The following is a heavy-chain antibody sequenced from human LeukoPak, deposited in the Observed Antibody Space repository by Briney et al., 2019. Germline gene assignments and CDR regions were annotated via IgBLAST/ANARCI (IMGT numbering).Heavy chain of an antibody. CDR3: ARHVIAVAELDAFDI. CDR1: GGSISSYY. V-gene: IGHV4-59*01. CDR2: IYYSGST. Sequence: PSETLSLTCTVSGGSISSYYWSWIRQTPGKGLEWIGYIYYSGSTNYNPSLKSRVTISVDTSKNQFSLKLSSVTAADTAVYYCARHVIAVAELDAFDIWGQGTMVTVSS. D-gene: IGHD6-19*01. J-gene: IGHJ3*02.